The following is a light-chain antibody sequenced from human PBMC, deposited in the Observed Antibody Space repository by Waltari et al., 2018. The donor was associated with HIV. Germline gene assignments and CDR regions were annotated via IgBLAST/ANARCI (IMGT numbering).Light chain of an antibody. CDR3: GTWDSSLSAGV. CDR2: ENQ. J-gene: IGLJ2*01. CDR1: SSNIGNNY. V-gene: IGLV1-51*02. Sequence: SVSAAPGQKVTIPCSGSSSNIGNNYVSWYQQLPGTPPNPLIYENQKRPSGIPDRVSGSKSGTSATLCITGLQTGDEADYYCGTWDSSLSAGVFGGGTKLTVL.